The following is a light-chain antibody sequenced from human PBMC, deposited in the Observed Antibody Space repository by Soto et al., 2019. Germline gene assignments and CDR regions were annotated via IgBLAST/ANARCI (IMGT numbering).Light chain of an antibody. Sequence: QSALTQPPSASGSPGQSVAISCTGTSSDVGGYNYVSWYQQHPGKAPKLMIYEVNKRPSGVPDRFSGSKSGNTASLTVSGLQAEDEADYYCSSYTASSTLVFGTGTKVTV. CDR1: SSDVGGYNY. J-gene: IGLJ1*01. V-gene: IGLV2-8*01. CDR2: EVN. CDR3: SSYTASSTLV.